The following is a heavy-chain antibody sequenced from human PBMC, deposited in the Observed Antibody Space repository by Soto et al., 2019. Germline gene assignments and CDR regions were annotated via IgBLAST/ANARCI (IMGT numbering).Heavy chain of an antibody. CDR3: ASVGLLRGIVVLGAYWCYGMVV. J-gene: IGHJ6*02. Sequence: ASVKVSCKASGYTFTSYYMHWVRQAPGQGLEWMGIINPSGGSTSYAQKFQGRVTMTRDTSTSTVYMELSSLRSEDTAVYYCASVGLLRGIVVLGAYWCYGMVVWGLEKTVAVS. D-gene: IGHD2-15*01. V-gene: IGHV1-46*01. CDR2: INPSGGST. CDR1: GYTFTSYY.